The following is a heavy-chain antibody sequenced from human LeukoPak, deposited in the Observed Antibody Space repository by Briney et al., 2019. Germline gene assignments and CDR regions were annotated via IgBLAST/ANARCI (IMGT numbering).Heavy chain of an antibody. Sequence: SETLSLTCAVYGGSFSGYYWSWIRQPPGKGLEWIGEINHSGSTNYNPSLKSRVTISVDTSKNQFSLKLSSVTAADTAVYYCARHLIDSSGYYNPFDYWGQGTLVTVSS. CDR2: INHSGST. CDR1: GGSFSGYY. D-gene: IGHD3-22*01. CDR3: ARHLIDSSGYYNPFDY. V-gene: IGHV4-34*01. J-gene: IGHJ4*02.